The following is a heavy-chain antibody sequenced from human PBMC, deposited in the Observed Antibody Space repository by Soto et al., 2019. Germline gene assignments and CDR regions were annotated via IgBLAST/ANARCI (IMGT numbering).Heavy chain of an antibody. V-gene: IGHV3-11*01. D-gene: IGHD3-9*01. J-gene: IGHJ5*02. Sequence: GRTLRLSCAASAFTFSDYYMSWIRQAPGQGLEWVSYISSSGSTIYYADSVKGRFTISRDNAKNSLYLQMNSLRAEDTAAPYCARVNVLRNFDSLLRGNLFHQCVQRTLASVSS. CDR3: ARVNVLRNFDSLLRGNLFHQ. CDR2: ISSSGSTI. CDR1: AFTFSDYY.